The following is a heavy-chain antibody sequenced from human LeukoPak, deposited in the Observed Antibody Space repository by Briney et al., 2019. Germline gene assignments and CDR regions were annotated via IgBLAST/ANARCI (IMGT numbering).Heavy chain of an antibody. CDR2: ITGSGGST. CDR3: AKDRYYDFWSGYSVWFDP. CDR1: GFTFSSYA. Sequence: GGSLRLSCAASGFTFSSYAMSWVRQAPGKGLEWVSAITGSGGSTYYADSVKGRFTISRDNSKNTLYLQMNSLRAEDTAVYYCAKDRYYDFWSGYSVWFDPWGQGTLVTVSS. D-gene: IGHD3-3*01. J-gene: IGHJ5*02. V-gene: IGHV3-23*01.